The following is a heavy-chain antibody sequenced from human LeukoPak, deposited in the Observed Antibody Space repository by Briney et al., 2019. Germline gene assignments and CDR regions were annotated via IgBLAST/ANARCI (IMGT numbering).Heavy chain of an antibody. J-gene: IGHJ4*02. D-gene: IGHD5-12*01. Sequence: GGSLRLSCAASGFSFSTYGMHWVRQAPGKGLEWVAFIRYDGSNKYYADSVKGRFTISRDNSKNTLYLQMNSLRAEDTAVYYCAREKGYSGYDYGGYYFDYWGQGTLVTVSS. CDR1: GFSFSTYG. V-gene: IGHV3-30*02. CDR2: IRYDGSNK. CDR3: AREKGYSGYDYGGYYFDY.